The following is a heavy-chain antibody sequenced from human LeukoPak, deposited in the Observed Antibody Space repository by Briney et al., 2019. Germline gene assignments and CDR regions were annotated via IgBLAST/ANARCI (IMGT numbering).Heavy chain of an antibody. CDR1: GGTFSSYA. D-gene: IGHD3-16*01. CDR2: IIPILGTA. V-gene: IGHV1-69*11. Sequence: GASVKVSCKASGGTFSSYAISWVRQAPGQGLEWMGRIIPILGTANYAQKFQGSVTITADESTSTVYMELSSLRSEDTAVYYCARGVPYYYMDVWGKGTTVTVSS. CDR3: ARGVPYYYMDV. J-gene: IGHJ6*03.